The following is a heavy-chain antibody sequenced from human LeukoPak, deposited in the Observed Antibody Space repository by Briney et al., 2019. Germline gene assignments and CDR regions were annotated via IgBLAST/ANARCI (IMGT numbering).Heavy chain of an antibody. CDR3: ARPYDILTGYPPYYYYGMDV. D-gene: IGHD3-9*01. CDR1: GYTFTSYY. V-gene: IGHV1-46*01. CDR2: INPSGGST. J-gene: IGHJ6*02. Sequence: ASVKVSCKASGYTFTSYYMHWVRQAPGQGLEWMGIINPSGGSTSYAQRFQGRVTMTRDTSTSTVYMELSSLRSEDTAVYYCARPYDILTGYPPYYYYGMDVWGQGTTVTVSS.